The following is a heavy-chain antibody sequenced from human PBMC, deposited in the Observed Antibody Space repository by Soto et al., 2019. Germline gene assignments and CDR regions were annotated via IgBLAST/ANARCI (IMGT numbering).Heavy chain of an antibody. V-gene: IGHV1-69*06. Sequence: GPSVKVSCKASGGTFSSYAISWVRQAPGQGLEWMGGIIPIFGTANYAQKFQGRVTITADKSTSTAYMELSSLRSEDTAVYYCARAGRATKQLVLRLRGNAFDIWGQGTMVTVSS. CDR2: IIPIFGTA. CDR3: ARAGRATKQLVLRLRGNAFDI. CDR1: GGTFSSYA. J-gene: IGHJ3*02. D-gene: IGHD6-6*01.